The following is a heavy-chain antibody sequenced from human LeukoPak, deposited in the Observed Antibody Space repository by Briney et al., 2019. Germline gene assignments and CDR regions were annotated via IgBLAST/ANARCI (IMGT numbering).Heavy chain of an antibody. Sequence: GGSLRLSCAASGFTFSDYYMSWIRQAPGKGLEWVSYISSSGSTIYYADSVKGRFTISRDNAKNSLYLQMDSLGPDDTAVYYCARDPYSGNYGNDYYYYMDVWGKGTTVTISS. D-gene: IGHD1-26*01. V-gene: IGHV3-11*04. J-gene: IGHJ6*03. CDR2: ISSSGSTI. CDR1: GFTFSDYY. CDR3: ARDPYSGNYGNDYYYYMDV.